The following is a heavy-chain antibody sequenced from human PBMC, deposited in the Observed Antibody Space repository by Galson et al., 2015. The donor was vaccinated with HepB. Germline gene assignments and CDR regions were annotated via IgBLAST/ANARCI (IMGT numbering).Heavy chain of an antibody. CDR3: AREDGSGSYYLDY. J-gene: IGHJ4*02. CDR1: GFTFSSYA. V-gene: IGHV3-64*04. Sequence: SLRLSCAASGFTFSSYAMHWVRQAPGKGLGWVSGINWNGGSTGYADSMKGRFTISRDNSKNTLYLQMNSLRAEDTAVYYCAREDGSGSYYLDYWGQGTLVTVSS. CDR2: INWNGGST. D-gene: IGHD3-10*01.